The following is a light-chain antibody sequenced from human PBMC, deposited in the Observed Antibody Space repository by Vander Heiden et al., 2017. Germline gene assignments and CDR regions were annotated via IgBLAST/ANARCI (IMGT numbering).Light chain of an antibody. V-gene: IGLV2-11*01. CDR1: STDIGNFDF. CDR3: CSYAGMYTFL. CDR2: DVT. Sequence: QSALTQPRSVSGSPGQSVTISCTGTSTDIGNFDFVSWYQHHPGKALKFIMYDVTKRPSGVPDRFSGSKSGNTASLTISGLQPEDEADYYCCSYAGMYTFLFGGGTKLTVL. J-gene: IGLJ2*01.